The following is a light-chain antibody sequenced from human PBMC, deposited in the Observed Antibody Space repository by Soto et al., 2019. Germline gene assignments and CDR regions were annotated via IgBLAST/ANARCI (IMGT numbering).Light chain of an antibody. CDR3: QHYNSWPRT. CDR2: GAS. J-gene: IGKJ1*01. V-gene: IGKV3-15*01. Sequence: EIVMTQSPDTLSVSPGERATLSCRASQSVSSNLAWYQQKPGQAPRLLIYGASTRATGIPARFSGSLSGTEFTLTSSSLQSEDFAVSYCQHYNSWPRTFGQGTKVEIK. CDR1: QSVSSN.